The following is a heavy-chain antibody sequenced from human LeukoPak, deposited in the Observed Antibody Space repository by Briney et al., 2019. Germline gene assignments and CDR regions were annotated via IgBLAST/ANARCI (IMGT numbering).Heavy chain of an antibody. Sequence: PSETLSLTCAVSGGSISSGGYSWSWIRQPPGKGLEWIGYIYHSGSIYYNPSLKSRVTISVDRSKNQFSLKLSSVTAADTAVYYCARAHDDDWFDPWGQGTLVTVSS. CDR3: ARAHDDDWFDP. V-gene: IGHV4-30-2*01. CDR2: IYHSGSI. CDR1: GGSISSGGYS. D-gene: IGHD3-16*01. J-gene: IGHJ5*02.